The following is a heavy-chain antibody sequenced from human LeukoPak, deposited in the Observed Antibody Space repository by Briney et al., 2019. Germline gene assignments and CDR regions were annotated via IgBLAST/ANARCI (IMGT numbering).Heavy chain of an antibody. V-gene: IGHV3-43*01. CDR2: ISWDGGST. J-gene: IGHJ4*02. CDR3: AKGSALDDSSGYYQFLLDY. CDR1: GFTFDDYT. D-gene: IGHD3-22*01. Sequence: AGGSLRLSCAASGFTFDDYTMHWVRQAPGKGLEWVSLISWDGGSTYYADPVKGRFTISRDNSKNSLYLQMNSLRTEDTALYYCAKGSALDDSSGYYQFLLDYWGQGTLVTVSS.